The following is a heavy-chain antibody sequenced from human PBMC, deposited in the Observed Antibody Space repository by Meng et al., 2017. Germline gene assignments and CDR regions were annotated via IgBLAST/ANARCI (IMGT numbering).Heavy chain of an antibody. D-gene: IGHD4-17*01. Sequence: SVTVSCKASGGILSSYAIRWVRQPAGQGLEWMGGIISIFCTANHAQKFQGRVTITADKSTSTAYLELSSLSSEDTAVHYCARTARLDYGGYGLQDQPHYYYCVMDVWGQGTTVTVSS. J-gene: IGHJ6*02. V-gene: IGHV1-69*06. CDR2: IISIFCTA. CDR3: ARTARLDYGGYGLQDQPHYYYCVMDV. CDR1: GGILSSYA.